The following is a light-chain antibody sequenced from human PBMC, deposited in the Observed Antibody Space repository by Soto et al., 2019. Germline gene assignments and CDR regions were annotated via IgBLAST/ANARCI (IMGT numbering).Light chain of an antibody. CDR3: QQYGSSPRT. CDR1: QRVSSSY. CDR2: GAS. V-gene: IGKV3-20*01. Sequence: EIVLTQSPGTLSLSPGERATLSCRASQRVSSSYLAWYQQKPGQAPRLLIYGASSRATGIPDRFSGSGSGKDFNLTISRMEHADFVVYCCQQYGSSPRTLGQGTQLESK. J-gene: IGKJ2*01.